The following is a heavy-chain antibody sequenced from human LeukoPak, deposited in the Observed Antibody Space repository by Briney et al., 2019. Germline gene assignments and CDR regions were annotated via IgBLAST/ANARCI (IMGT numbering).Heavy chain of an antibody. CDR1: GFTFSNYC. V-gene: IGHV3-21*01. CDR2: ISSSSTYI. D-gene: IGHD2-2*02. CDR3: ARVLLAHVPVTIWCGLDV. Sequence: GGSLRLSCAASGFTFSNYCMNWVRQAPGKGLEWVSSISSSSTYIYYPDSVKGRFTISRDNAKNSLFLQMNSLRAEDTAVYYCARVLLAHVPVTIWCGLDVWGQGTTVTVSS. J-gene: IGHJ6*02.